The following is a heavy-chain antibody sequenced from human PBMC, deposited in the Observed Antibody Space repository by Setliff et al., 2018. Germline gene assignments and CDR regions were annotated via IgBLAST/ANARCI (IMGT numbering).Heavy chain of an antibody. V-gene: IGHV3-21*01. J-gene: IGHJ3*02. CDR1: GFTFSTYG. D-gene: IGHD2-21*02. CDR2: ISSSSSYI. Sequence: PGGSLRLSCAASGFTFSTYGLNWVRQAPGKGLEWVSSISSSSSYIYYADSVKGRFTISRDNAKNSLYLQMNSLRAEDTAVYYCAREMCVGGDCGSDAFDIWGQGTMVTVSS. CDR3: AREMCVGGDCGSDAFDI.